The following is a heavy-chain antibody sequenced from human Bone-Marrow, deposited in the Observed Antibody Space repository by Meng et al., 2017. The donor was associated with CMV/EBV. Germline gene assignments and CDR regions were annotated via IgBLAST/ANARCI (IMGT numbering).Heavy chain of an antibody. D-gene: IGHD2-15*01. CDR1: GFTFSSYS. Sequence: GESLKISCAASGFTFSSYSMNWVRQAPGKGLEWVSSISSSGSTIYYADSVKGRFTISRDNAKNSLYLQMNSLRAEDTAVYYCARQSGGSCFESWGPGNRVHGAS. J-gene: IGHJ4*02. CDR2: ISSSGSTI. V-gene: IGHV3-21*04. CDR3: ARQSGGSCFES.